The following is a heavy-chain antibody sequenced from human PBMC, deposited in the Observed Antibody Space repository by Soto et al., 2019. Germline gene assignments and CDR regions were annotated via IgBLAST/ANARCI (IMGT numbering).Heavy chain of an antibody. Sequence: QVQLVQSGAEVKKPGSSVTVSCKASGGTFSSYTISWVRQAPGQGLEWMGGIIPIFGTANYAQKFQGRVTITADESTSTAYMELSSLRSEDTAVYYCARGHHRWLQVWYFDLWGRGTLVTVSS. J-gene: IGHJ2*01. V-gene: IGHV1-69*12. D-gene: IGHD5-12*01. CDR3: ARGHHRWLQVWYFDL. CDR2: IIPIFGTA. CDR1: GGTFSSYT.